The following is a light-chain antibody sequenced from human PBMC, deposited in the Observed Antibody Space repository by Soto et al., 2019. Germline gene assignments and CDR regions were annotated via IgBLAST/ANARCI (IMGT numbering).Light chain of an antibody. V-gene: IGKV3-11*01. Sequence: EIVIRQCPAGPALSPREGAARACEASQSVSSYLAWYQQKPGQAPRLLIYDASNRATGIPVRFSGSGSGTDFTLTINSLEPEDFAVYYCQQHSNWPLTFGGGNK. CDR1: QSVSSY. CDR2: DAS. J-gene: IGKJ4*01. CDR3: QQHSNWPLT.